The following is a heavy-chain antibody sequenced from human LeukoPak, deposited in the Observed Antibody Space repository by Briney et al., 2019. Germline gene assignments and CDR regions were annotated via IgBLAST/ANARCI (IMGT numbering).Heavy chain of an antibody. D-gene: IGHD3-3*01. J-gene: IGHJ4*02. CDR2: IRNDGSDK. CDR3: ARATSADKEDY. Sequence: PGRSLRLSCAASGFSFSDYWMSWVRQAPGKGLEWVATIRNDGSDKYYVDSVKGRFTISRDNAKNSLSLEINSLRAEDTALYYCARATSADKEDYWGQGTLVTVSS. CDR1: GFSFSDYW. V-gene: IGHV3-7*01.